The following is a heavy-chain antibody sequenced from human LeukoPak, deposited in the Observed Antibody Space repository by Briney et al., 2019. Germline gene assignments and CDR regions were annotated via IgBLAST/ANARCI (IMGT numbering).Heavy chain of an antibody. CDR1: GGSFSGYY. CDR2: INHSGST. CDR3: AYEGRSSSSSVDY. V-gene: IGHV4-34*01. D-gene: IGHD6-13*01. J-gene: IGHJ4*02. Sequence: SETLSLTCAVYGGSFSGYYWSWTRQPPGKGLEWIGEINHSGSTNYNPSLKSRVTISVDTSKNQFSLKLSSVTAADTAVYYCAYEGRSSSSSVDYWGQGTLVTVSS.